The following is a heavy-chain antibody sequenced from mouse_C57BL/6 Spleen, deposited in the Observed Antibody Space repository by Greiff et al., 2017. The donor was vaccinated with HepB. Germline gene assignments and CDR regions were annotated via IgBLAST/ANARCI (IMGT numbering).Heavy chain of an antibody. J-gene: IGHJ2*01. CDR1: GYTFTDHT. V-gene: IGHV1-78*01. CDR2: IYTRDGSS. CDR3: AREGYWDTSFDY. Sequence: VQLQQSDAELVKPGASVKISCKVSGYTFTDHTIHWMKQRPEQGLDWIGYIYTRDGSSKYNEKFKVKATLTADKSSSTAYMQLNSLTSEDSAVYFCAREGYWDTSFDYWGQGTTLTVSS. D-gene: IGHD4-1*01.